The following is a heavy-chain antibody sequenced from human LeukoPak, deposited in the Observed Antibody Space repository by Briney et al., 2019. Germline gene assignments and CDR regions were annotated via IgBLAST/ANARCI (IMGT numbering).Heavy chain of an antibody. Sequence: PGGSLRLSCAASGFTFSSYAMSWVRQAPGKGLEWVSAISGSGGSTYYADSVKGRFTISRDNSKNTLYLQMNSLRAEDTAVYYCARVEGMITGIDYWGQGTLVTVSS. CDR2: ISGSGGST. D-gene: IGHD1-20*01. V-gene: IGHV3-23*01. J-gene: IGHJ4*02. CDR3: ARVEGMITGIDY. CDR1: GFTFSSYA.